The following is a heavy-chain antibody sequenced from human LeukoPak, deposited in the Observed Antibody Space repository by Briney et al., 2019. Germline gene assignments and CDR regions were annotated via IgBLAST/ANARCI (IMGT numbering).Heavy chain of an antibody. V-gene: IGHV1-2*02. D-gene: IGHD6-13*01. Sequence: GASVKVSCKASGYTFTGYYMHWVRQATGQGLEWMGWINPNSGGTNYAQKFQGRVTMTRDTSISTAYMELSRLRSDDTAVYYCARVLKIAAAGPGGAFDIWGQGTMVTVSS. CDR3: ARVLKIAAAGPGGAFDI. CDR1: GYTFTGYY. CDR2: INPNSGGT. J-gene: IGHJ3*02.